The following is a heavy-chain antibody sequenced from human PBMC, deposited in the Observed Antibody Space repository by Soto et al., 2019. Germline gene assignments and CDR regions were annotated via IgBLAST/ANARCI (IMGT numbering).Heavy chain of an antibody. CDR1: GGSISSVGHY. J-gene: IGHJ6*02. D-gene: IGHD6-25*01. CDR2: IYYSGST. V-gene: IGHV4-31*03. Sequence: LSLTFSVSGGSISSVGHYWTWIRQQPGKGLEWIGYIYYSGSTDYNPSLKSRVTISVDRSKNQFSLNLSSVTAADTAIYYCARESGGYDSSTRYGLDVWGQGTTVTVSS. CDR3: ARESGGYDSSTRYGLDV.